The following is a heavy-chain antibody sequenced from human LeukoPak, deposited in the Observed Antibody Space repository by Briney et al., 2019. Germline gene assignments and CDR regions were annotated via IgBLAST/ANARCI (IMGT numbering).Heavy chain of an antibody. CDR2: INPSGGTT. D-gene: IGHD4-17*01. V-gene: IGHV1-46*01. CDR1: EYTFTNYY. CDR3: ATAHFGDYGNDYYHYYMDV. J-gene: IGHJ6*03. Sequence: ASLKVSCTASEYTFTNYYLHWVRQAPCHSPEGMGIINPSGGTTRYAMKFQGRVTMTRDTSTTTVYMELSSLRSEDTAVYYCATAHFGDYGNDYYHYYMDVWGKGTTVTVS.